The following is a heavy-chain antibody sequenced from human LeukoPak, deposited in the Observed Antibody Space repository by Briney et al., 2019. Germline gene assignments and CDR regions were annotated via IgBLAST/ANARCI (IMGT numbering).Heavy chain of an antibody. J-gene: IGHJ4*02. CDR3: AGSELPSRGFGFDY. Sequence: GGSLRLSCAASGFTFSSYAMHWVRQAPGKGLEWVAVISYDGSNKYYADSVKGRFTISRDNSKNTLYLQMNSLRAEDTAVYYCAGSELPSRGFGFDYWGQGTLVTVSS. D-gene: IGHD1-7*01. CDR1: GFTFSSYA. V-gene: IGHV3-30-3*01. CDR2: ISYDGSNK.